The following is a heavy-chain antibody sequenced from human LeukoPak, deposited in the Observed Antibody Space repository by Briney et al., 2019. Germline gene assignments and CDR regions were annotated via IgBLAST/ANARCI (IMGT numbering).Heavy chain of an antibody. J-gene: IGHJ5*02. Sequence: KPGGSLRLSCAASGFTFSSYSMNWVRQAPGKGLEWVSSISSSSSYIYYADSVKGRFTISRDNAKNSLYLQMNSLRAEDTAVYYCARARVPSHIVVVPAAPFDPWGQGTLVTVSS. CDR3: ARARVPSHIVVVPAAPFDP. CDR2: ISSSSSYI. D-gene: IGHD2-2*01. CDR1: GFTFSSYS. V-gene: IGHV3-21*01.